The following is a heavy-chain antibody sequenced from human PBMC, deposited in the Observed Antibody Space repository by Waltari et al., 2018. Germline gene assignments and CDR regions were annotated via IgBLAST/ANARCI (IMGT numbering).Heavy chain of an antibody. D-gene: IGHD3-22*01. CDR1: GYTFTGYY. J-gene: IGHJ6*02. V-gene: IGHV1-2*02. CDR2: INPNSGGT. CDR3: ARGGYYYDSSGYYYTGDYYYGMDV. Sequence: QVQLVQSGAEVKKPGASVKVSCKASGYTFTGYYMHWVRQAPGQGLGWLGGINPNSGGTNYAQKFQGRVTMTRDTSISTAYMELSRLRSDDTAVYYCARGGYYYDSSGYYYTGDYYYGMDVWGQGTTVTVSS.